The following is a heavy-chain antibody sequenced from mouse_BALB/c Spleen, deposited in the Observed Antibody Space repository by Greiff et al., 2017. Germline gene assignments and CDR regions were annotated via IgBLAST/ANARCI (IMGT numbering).Heavy chain of an antibody. CDR1: GYTFTSYV. J-gene: IGHJ4*01. D-gene: IGHD2-4*01. CDR2: INPYNDGT. Sequence: VQLQQSGPELVKPGASVKMSCKASGYTFTSYVMHWVKQKPGQGLEWIGYINPYNDGTKYNEKFKGKATLTSDTSSSTAYMELSSLTSEDSAVYYCARSRCDDDGVYAMDYWGQGTAVTVAS. V-gene: IGHV1-14*01. CDR3: ARSRCDDDGVYAMDY.